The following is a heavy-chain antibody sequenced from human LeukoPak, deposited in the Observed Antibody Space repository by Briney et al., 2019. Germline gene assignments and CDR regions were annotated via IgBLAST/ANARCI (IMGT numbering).Heavy chain of an antibody. Sequence: GRSLRPSCPASGFTFVDYAMSWVRQAPGKGREWVVFIRRKANGEAPEYDASVTSSFSISTDDSKIMHYMKVISLKTEDAAVYYCTREGGSGYDWCFDYWGQGTLVTVSS. J-gene: IGHJ4*02. CDR3: TREGGSGYDWCFDY. CDR1: GFTFVDYA. V-gene: IGHV3-49*04. CDR2: IRRKANGEAP. D-gene: IGHD5-12*01.